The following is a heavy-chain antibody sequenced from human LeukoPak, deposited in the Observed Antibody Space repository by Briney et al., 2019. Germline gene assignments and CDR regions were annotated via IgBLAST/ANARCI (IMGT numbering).Heavy chain of an antibody. J-gene: IGHJ3*02. CDR2: ISYSGSTI. CDR3: AKDSSPDDYDDRLLYPHDAFDI. Sequence: GGSLRLSCAASGFTFSDYYMSWIRQAPGKGLEWVSYISYSGSTIYYADSVKGRFTISRDNSKNTLYLQMNSLKAEDTAVYYCAKDSSPDDYDDRLLYPHDAFDIRGQGTMVTVSS. D-gene: IGHD4-17*01. CDR1: GFTFSDYY. V-gene: IGHV3-11*01.